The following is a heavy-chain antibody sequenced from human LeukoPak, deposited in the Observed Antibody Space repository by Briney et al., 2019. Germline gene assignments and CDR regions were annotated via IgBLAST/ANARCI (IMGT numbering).Heavy chain of an antibody. Sequence: VQPGGSLRLSCVPSGFTVNRNVMSWVRQAPGKGLEWVSLICSDDRAFYADSVKGRFTISRNKSRNTLFLQMSSLKPEDTAIYYCARDLAGFEEPRYYYYMAVWGKGTTVTVSS. J-gene: IGHJ6*03. CDR1: GFTVNRNV. CDR2: ICSDDRA. D-gene: IGHD3-9*01. CDR3: ARDLAGFEEPRYYYYMAV. V-gene: IGHV3-66*01.